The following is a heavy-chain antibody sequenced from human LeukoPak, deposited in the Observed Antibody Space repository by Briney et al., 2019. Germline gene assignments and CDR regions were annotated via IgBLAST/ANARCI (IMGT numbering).Heavy chain of an antibody. J-gene: IGHJ4*02. V-gene: IGHV4-34*01. CDR3: ARGPPRYSGSYPLDY. Sequence: SETLSLTCAVYGGSFSGYYWSWIRQPPGKGLEWVGEINHSGSTNYNPSLKSRVTISVDTSKNQFSLKLSSVTAADTAVYYCARGPPRYSGSYPLDYWGQGTLVTVSS. CDR2: INHSGST. CDR1: GGSFSGYY. D-gene: IGHD1-26*01.